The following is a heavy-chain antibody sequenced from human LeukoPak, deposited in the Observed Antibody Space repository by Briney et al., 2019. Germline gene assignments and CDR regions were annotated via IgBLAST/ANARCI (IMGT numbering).Heavy chain of an antibody. Sequence: PSETLSLTCAVYGGSFSGYYWSWIRQPPGKGLEWIASLYYSGSTYYNPSLKSRVTISLDTSKSHFSLKLTSVTAADTAVYYCARRYCSGGTCYGTYYFDSWGQGILVTVSS. CDR1: GGSFSGYY. J-gene: IGHJ4*02. V-gene: IGHV4-34*01. CDR2: LYYSGST. D-gene: IGHD2-15*01. CDR3: ARRYCSGGTCYGTYYFDS.